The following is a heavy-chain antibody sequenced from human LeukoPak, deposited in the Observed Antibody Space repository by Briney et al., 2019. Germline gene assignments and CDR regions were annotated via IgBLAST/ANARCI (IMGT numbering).Heavy chain of an antibody. D-gene: IGHD1-7*01. J-gene: IGHJ3*02. Sequence: ASVKVSCKASAYTFTGYYMHWVRPAPGQGLEWMGWINPNSGGTNYAQKFQGRVTMTRDTSISTAYMELSRLRSDDTAVYYCARKGITGTHDAFDIWGQGTMVTVSS. V-gene: IGHV1-2*02. CDR3: ARKGITGTHDAFDI. CDR1: AYTFTGYY. CDR2: INPNSGGT.